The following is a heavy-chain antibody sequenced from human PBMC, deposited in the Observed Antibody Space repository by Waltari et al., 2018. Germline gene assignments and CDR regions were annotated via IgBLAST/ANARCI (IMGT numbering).Heavy chain of an antibody. Sequence: QVQLVQSGAEVKKPGASLKVSCKASGYTFNNFAMNWVRQAPGQRPEWMGWINTGKGNKKYSQKFQGRVTFTRDTSANTAYMELSSLRSEDTAVYHCARSSYGYHFDYWGQGTLVTVSS. D-gene: IGHD3-16*01. V-gene: IGHV1-3*04. CDR1: GYTFNNFA. CDR3: ARSSYGYHFDY. J-gene: IGHJ4*02. CDR2: INTGKGNK.